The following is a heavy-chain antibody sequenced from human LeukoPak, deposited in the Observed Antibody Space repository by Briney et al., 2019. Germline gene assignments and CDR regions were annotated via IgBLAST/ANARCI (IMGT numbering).Heavy chain of an antibody. D-gene: IGHD6-13*01. V-gene: IGHV3-30*18. CDR2: ISYDGSNK. CDR3: AKDRAAAGTGYIDY. Sequence: PGGSLRLSCAASGFTFSSYGMHWVRQAPGKGLEWVAVISYDGSNKYYADSVEGRFTISRDNSKNTLYLQMNSQRAEDTAVYYCAKDRAAAGTGYIDYWGQGTLVTVSS. CDR1: GFTFSSYG. J-gene: IGHJ4*02.